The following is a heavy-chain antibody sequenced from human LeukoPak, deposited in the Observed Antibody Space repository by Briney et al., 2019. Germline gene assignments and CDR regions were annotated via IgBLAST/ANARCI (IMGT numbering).Heavy chain of an antibody. CDR3: ARELTATTAH. V-gene: IGHV3-11*01. Sequence: GGSLRLSCAASGFTFSDYYMSWIRQAPGKGLEWVSYISSSGNTIYYADSVRGRFTISRDSAKNSLYLQMNSLRAEDTAVYYCARELTATTAHWGQGALVTVSS. CDR1: GFTFSDYY. D-gene: IGHD1-20*01. J-gene: IGHJ4*02. CDR2: ISSSGNTI.